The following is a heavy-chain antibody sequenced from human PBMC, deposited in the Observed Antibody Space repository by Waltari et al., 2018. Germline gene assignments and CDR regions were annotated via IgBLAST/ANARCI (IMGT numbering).Heavy chain of an antibody. V-gene: IGHV4-4*07. CDR1: GGSISSYY. CDR3: ARAYSSSWVDAFDI. D-gene: IGHD6-13*01. Sequence: QVQLQESGPGLVKPSETLSLTCTVSGGSISSYYWSWIRQPAGKGLEWIGRIYTSGSTNYNPALKGRFTMSVDPSKNQCYLKLSSVTAADTAVYYCARAYSSSWVDAFDIWGQGTIVTVSS. J-gene: IGHJ3*02. CDR2: IYTSGST.